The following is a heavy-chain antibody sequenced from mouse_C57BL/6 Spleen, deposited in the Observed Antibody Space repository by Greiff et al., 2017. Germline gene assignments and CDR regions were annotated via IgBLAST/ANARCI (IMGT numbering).Heavy chain of an antibody. CDR2: ISDGGSYT. CDR1: GFTFSSYA. J-gene: IGHJ2*01. D-gene: IGHD3-2*02. CDR3: AREGQLRLHY. V-gene: IGHV5-4*01. Sequence: EVHLVESGGGLVKPGGSLKLSCAASGFTFSSYAMSWVRQTPEKRLEWVATISDGGSYTYYPDNVKGRFTISRDNAKNNLYLQMSHLKSEDTAMYYCAREGQLRLHYWGQGTTLTVSS.